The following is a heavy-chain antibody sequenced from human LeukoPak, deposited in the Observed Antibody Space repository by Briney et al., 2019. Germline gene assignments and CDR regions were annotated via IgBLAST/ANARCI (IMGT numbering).Heavy chain of an antibody. Sequence: SVKVSCKASGGTFSSYAISWVRQAPGQGLEWMGGIIPIFGTANYAQKFQGRVTITADESTSTAYMELSSLRSEDTAVYYCARRLYDILTGYPYYFGYWGQGTLVTVSS. CDR3: ARRLYDILTGYPYYFGY. V-gene: IGHV1-69*13. CDR1: GGTFSSYA. D-gene: IGHD3-9*01. CDR2: IIPIFGTA. J-gene: IGHJ4*02.